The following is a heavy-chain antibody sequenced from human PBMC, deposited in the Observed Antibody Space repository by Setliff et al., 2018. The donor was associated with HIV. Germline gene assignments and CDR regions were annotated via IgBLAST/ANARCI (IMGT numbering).Heavy chain of an antibody. V-gene: IGHV4-4*08. D-gene: IGHD6-13*01. CDR3: ARGRDSSSWEYHYMDV. CDR2: VYTSGST. Sequence: SETLSLTCTVSGGSISGYYWSWIRQPPGKGLEWIGYVYTSGSTNYNPSLNSRVTILVDTPQKQFSLRLTSVTAADTAVYYCARGRDSSSWEYHYMDVWGKGTTVTVSS. J-gene: IGHJ6*03. CDR1: GGSISGYY.